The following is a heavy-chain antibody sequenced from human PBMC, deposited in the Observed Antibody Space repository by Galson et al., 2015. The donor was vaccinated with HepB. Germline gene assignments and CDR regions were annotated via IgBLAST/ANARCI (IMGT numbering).Heavy chain of an antibody. J-gene: IGHJ4*02. Sequence: SLRLSCAASGFTFSTYGMHWVRQAPGKGLEWVAVISSGGSNEYYADSVKGRFTISRDNSKNTLYLHMNSLRAEDTAVYKCAKGHYSSSWHLLDSWGQGTLVTVSS. CDR1: GFTFSTYG. CDR3: AKGHYSSSWHLLDS. D-gene: IGHD6-13*01. CDR2: ISSGGSNE. V-gene: IGHV3-30*18.